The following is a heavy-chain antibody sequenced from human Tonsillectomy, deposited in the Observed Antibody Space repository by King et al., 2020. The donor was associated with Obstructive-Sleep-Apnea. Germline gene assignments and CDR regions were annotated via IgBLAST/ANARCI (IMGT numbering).Heavy chain of an antibody. CDR1: GFTFSSYG. J-gene: IGHJ4*02. Sequence: VQLVQSGGGVVQPGESLRLSCAASGFTFSSYGMHWVRQAPGKGLEWVAFIRYDEINKYYADSVKGRFTISRDNSKNTLYLQMNSLRAEDTAVYYCAKDGDFFYDSTGYYYFDSWGQGTLVTVSS. CDR3: AKDGDFFYDSTGYYYFDS. CDR2: IRYDEINK. D-gene: IGHD3-22*01. V-gene: IGHV3-30*02.